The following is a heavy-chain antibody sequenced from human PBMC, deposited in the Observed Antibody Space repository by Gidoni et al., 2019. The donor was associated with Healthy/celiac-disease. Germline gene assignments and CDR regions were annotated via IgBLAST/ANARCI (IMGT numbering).Heavy chain of an antibody. V-gene: IGHV3-30*18. CDR3: AKDRYGYLGP. CDR2: ISYDGSNK. J-gene: IGHJ5*02. Sequence: QVQLVESGGGVVQPGRSLGLSCAASGFTFSSYGMHWVRQAPGKGLEWVAVISYDGSNKYYADSVKGRFTISRDNSKNTLYLQMNSLRAEDTAVYYCAKDRYGYLGPWGQGTLVTVSS. D-gene: IGHD6-13*01. CDR1: GFTFSSYG.